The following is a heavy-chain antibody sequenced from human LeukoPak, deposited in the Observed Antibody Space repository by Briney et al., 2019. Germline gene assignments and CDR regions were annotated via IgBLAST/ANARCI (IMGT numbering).Heavy chain of an antibody. Sequence: SVKVSCKASGGTFSSYAISWVRQAPGQGLEWMGGIIPIFGTANYAQKFQGRVTITTDESTSTAYMELSSLRSEDTAVYYCASSGLRPVAVTPYYLDYWGQGTLVTVSS. D-gene: IGHD2-15*01. CDR1: GGTFSSYA. V-gene: IGHV1-69*05. J-gene: IGHJ4*02. CDR3: ASSGLRPVAVTPYYLDY. CDR2: IIPIFGTA.